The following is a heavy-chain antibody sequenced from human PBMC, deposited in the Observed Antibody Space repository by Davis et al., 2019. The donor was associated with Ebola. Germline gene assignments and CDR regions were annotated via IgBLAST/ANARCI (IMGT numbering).Heavy chain of an antibody. CDR3: AKGVDRDY. D-gene: IGHD3-22*01. V-gene: IGHV3-30*04. Sequence: GGSLRLSCAASGFTFSSYAMHWVRQAPGKGLEWVAVISYDGSNKYYADSVKGRFTISRDNSKNTLYLQMNSLRAEDTAVYYCAKGVDRDYWGQGTLVTVSS. J-gene: IGHJ4*02. CDR2: ISYDGSNK. CDR1: GFTFSSYA.